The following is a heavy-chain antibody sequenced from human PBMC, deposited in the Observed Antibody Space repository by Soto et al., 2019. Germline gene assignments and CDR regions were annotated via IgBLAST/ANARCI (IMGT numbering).Heavy chain of an antibody. CDR3: AREPHKVECSGGSCFESAKFNWFDP. J-gene: IGHJ5*02. CDR2: INQDGSKK. Sequence: SLRLSCVGSGFAFSSYWMSWVRQAPGKGLQWVANINQDGSKKDHVDSVKGRFTISRDNAENSLYLQMNSLTVEDTAVYYCAREPHKVECSGGSCFESAKFNWFDPWGQGSLVTVSS. V-gene: IGHV3-7*01. D-gene: IGHD2-15*01. CDR1: GFAFSSYW.